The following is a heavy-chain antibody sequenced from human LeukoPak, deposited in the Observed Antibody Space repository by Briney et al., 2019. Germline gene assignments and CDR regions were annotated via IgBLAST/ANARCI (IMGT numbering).Heavy chain of an antibody. CDR3: AKDRIRNFDWAED. J-gene: IGHJ4*02. D-gene: IGHD3-9*01. CDR2: ISGSGDST. V-gene: IGHV3-23*01. Sequence: GGSLRLSCAASGFTFSSYDMNWVRQAPGKGLEWVSSISGSGDSTYYANSVKGRFTISRDNSKNTLYLEMNSLRAEDTAVYYCAKDRIRNFDWAEDWGQGTLVTVSP. CDR1: GFTFSSYD.